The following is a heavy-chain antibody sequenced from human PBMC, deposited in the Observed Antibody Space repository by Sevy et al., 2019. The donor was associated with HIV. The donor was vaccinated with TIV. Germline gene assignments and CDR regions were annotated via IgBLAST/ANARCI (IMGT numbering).Heavy chain of an antibody. V-gene: IGHV3-30*18. CDR3: AKDRQVVGAKIDF. Sequence: GGYLRLSCAASGFTFSDFGMHWVRQAPGKGLEWVAVISFHETIKFYAESVKGRFTISRDNSKNTLYLEMNSLRAGDTALYYCAKDRQVVGAKIDFWGQGTLVTVSS. D-gene: IGHD1-26*01. CDR2: ISFHETIK. CDR1: GFTFSDFG. J-gene: IGHJ4*02.